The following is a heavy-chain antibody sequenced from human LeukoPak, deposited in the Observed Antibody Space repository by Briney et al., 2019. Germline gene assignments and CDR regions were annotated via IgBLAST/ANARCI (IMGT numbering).Heavy chain of an antibody. CDR2: VSYDGNSA. CDR3: ARAALTSGWKAGINY. V-gene: IGHV3-30-3*01. CDR1: GFIFSHYA. D-gene: IGHD6-25*01. Sequence: PGGSLRLSCAASGFIFSHYAIHWVRQAPGKGLEWVALVSYDGNSAYYAGSVMGRFTVSRDNSDNTVSLHMNNLTVADTALYYCARAALTSGWKAGINYWGQGALVIVSS. J-gene: IGHJ4*02.